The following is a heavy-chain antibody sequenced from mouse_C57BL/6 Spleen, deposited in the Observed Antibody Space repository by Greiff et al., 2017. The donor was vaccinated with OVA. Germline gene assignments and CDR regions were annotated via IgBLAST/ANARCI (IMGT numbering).Heavy chain of an antibody. CDR2: IYPGNSDT. D-gene: IGHD2-2*01. J-gene: IGHJ2*01. CDR1: GYTFTSYW. V-gene: IGHV1-5*01. Sequence: EVQLVESGTVLARPGASVKMSCKTSGYTFTSYWMHWVKQRPGQGLEWIGAIYPGNSDTSYNQKFKGKAKLTAVTSASTAYMELSSLTNEDSAVYYCTRVGGYDGGGVVRYFDYWGQGTTLTVSS. CDR3: TRVGGYDGGGVVRYFDY.